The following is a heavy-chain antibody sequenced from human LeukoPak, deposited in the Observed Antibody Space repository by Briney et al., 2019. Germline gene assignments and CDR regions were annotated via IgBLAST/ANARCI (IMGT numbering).Heavy chain of an antibody. V-gene: IGHV1-69*13. CDR2: IIPIVGTA. J-gene: IGHJ4*02. D-gene: IGHD2-2*01. CDR1: GGTFSSYA. CDR3: ARVAGDCSSTSCENDY. Sequence: SVKVSCKASGGTFSSYAISWVRQAPGEGREWMGGIIPIVGTANYAQKVQGRVTITADESTSTAYMELSSLRSADRGVYYFARVAGDCSSTSCENDYWGQGTLVTVSS.